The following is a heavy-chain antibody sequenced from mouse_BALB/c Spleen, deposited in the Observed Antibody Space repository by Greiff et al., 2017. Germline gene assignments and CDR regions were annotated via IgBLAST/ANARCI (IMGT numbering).Heavy chain of an antibody. CDR2: IWAGGST. Sequence: VQVVESGPGLVAPSQSLSITCTVSGFSLTSYGVHWVRQPPGKGLEWLGVIWAGGSTNYNSALMSRLSISKDNSKSQVFLKMNSLQTDDTAMYYCARFDYDKSYAMDYWGQGTSVTVSS. D-gene: IGHD2-4*01. CDR3: ARFDYDKSYAMDY. J-gene: IGHJ4*01. CDR1: GFSLTSYG. V-gene: IGHV2-9*02.